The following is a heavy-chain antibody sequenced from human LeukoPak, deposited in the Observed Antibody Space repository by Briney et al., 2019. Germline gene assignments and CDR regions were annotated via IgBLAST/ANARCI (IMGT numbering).Heavy chain of an antibody. CDR1: GFSFSTYA. V-gene: IGHV3-23*01. D-gene: IGHD2-2*01. CDR3: ANNQPPFDY. CDR2: ISGGGGST. Sequence: GGSLRLSCVASGFSFSTYAMTWVRQAPGKGLEWVSGISGGGGSTYSADSVKGRFTISRDNSKRMLYLQMNRLRVEDTAVYYCANNQPPFDYWGQGTLVTVSS. J-gene: IGHJ4*02.